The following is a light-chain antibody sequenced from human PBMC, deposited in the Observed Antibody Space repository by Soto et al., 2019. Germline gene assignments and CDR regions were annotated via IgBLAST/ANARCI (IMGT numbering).Light chain of an antibody. CDR3: AAWDDSLSGPVV. CDR1: SSNIGSNY. CDR2: RNN. Sequence: QSVLTQPPSASGTPGQRVTISCSGSSSNIGSNYVYWYQQLPGTAPKLLIYRNNQRPSGVPDRFSGSKSGTSASLAISGLRYEDEADYYCAAWDDSLSGPVVFGGGTKLTVL. J-gene: IGLJ2*01. V-gene: IGLV1-47*01.